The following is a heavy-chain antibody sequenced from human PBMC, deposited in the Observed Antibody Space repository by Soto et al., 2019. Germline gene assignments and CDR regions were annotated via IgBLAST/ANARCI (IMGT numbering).Heavy chain of an antibody. CDR1: GFTFSSYA. D-gene: IGHD2-2*01. CDR2: ISSNGGST. CDR3: ARGSNIDIVVVPAASFYGMDV. V-gene: IGHV3-64*01. J-gene: IGHJ6*02. Sequence: GGSLRLSCAASGFTFSSYAMHWVRQAPGKGLEYVSAISSNGGSTYYANSVKGRFTISRDNSKDTLYLQMGSLRAEDMAVYYCARGSNIDIVVVPAASFYGMDVWGQGTTVTVSS.